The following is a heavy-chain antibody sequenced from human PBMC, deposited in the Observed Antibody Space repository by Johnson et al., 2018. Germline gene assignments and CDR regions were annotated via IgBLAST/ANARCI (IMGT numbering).Heavy chain of an antibody. CDR3: ARGYYSDTSGSYPDYDAFDV. V-gene: IGHV1-69*01. CDR1: GGTFSNFA. D-gene: IGHD3-22*01. CDR2: IIPIFGTA. Sequence: QVQLVESGAEVKKPGSSVKVSCKASGGTFSNFAFSWVRQAPGQGIEWMGGIIPIFGTANYAQKFQGRVTITADGSTTAFMELSSLTSEDTAVYYCARGYYSDTSGSYPDYDAFDVWGQVTMVTVSS. J-gene: IGHJ3*01.